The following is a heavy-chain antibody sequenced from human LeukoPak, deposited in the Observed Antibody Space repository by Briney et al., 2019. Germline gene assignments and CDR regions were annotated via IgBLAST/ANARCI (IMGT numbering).Heavy chain of an antibody. V-gene: IGHV3-30-3*02. D-gene: IGHD3-10*01. J-gene: IGHJ4*02. CDR1: GFTFSSYA. CDR2: ISYDGSNK. CDR3: AKQDYYGSGSYYGDC. Sequence: PGGSLRLSCAASGFTFSSYAMHWVRQAPGKGLEWVAVISYDGSNKYYADSVKGRFTISRDNAKNSLYLQMNSLRAEDTAVYYCAKQDYYGSGSYYGDCWGQGTLVTVSS.